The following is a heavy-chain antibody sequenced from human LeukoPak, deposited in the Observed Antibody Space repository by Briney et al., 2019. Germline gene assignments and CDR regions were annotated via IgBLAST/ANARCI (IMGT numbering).Heavy chain of an antibody. CDR3: ARGDYYDSSGYYSFDY. D-gene: IGHD3-22*01. Sequence: PGRSLRLSCAASGFTFSSYDMHWVRQATGKGLERVSAIGTAGDTYYPGSVKGRFTISRENAKNSLYLQMNSLRAGDTAVYYCARGDYYDSSGYYSFDYWGQGTLVTVSS. CDR1: GFTFSSYD. J-gene: IGHJ4*02. V-gene: IGHV3-13*01. CDR2: IGTAGDT.